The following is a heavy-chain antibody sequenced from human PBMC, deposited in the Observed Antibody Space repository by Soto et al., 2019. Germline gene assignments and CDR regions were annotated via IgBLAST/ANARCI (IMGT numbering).Heavy chain of an antibody. D-gene: IGHD2-15*01. V-gene: IGHV3-21*01. Sequence: EVHLVESGGGLVKTGGSLRLSCAVSGFTFSSCTMNWVRQAPGKGLEWVSSISPSTSHIYYADSVKGRFNISRDNAKNSLFRQMNSLRAEDTAGYYCSGCSGGACHQNYGMDVWVQGTTVTVSS. J-gene: IGHJ6*02. CDR3: SGCSGGACHQNYGMDV. CDR2: ISPSTSHI. CDR1: GFTFSSCT.